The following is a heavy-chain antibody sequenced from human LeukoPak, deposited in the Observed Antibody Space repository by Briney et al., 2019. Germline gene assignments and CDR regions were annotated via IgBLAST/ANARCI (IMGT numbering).Heavy chain of an antibody. J-gene: IGHJ4*02. CDR2: INWNGGST. D-gene: IGHD3-22*01. Sequence: GGSLRLSCAASGFTFDDYGMSWVRQAPGKELEWVSGINWNGGSTGYADSVKGRFTISRDNAKNSLYLQMNSLRAEDTALYYCARGVYYYDSSGPFDYWGQGTLVTVSS. V-gene: IGHV3-20*04. CDR1: GFTFDDYG. CDR3: ARGVYYYDSSGPFDY.